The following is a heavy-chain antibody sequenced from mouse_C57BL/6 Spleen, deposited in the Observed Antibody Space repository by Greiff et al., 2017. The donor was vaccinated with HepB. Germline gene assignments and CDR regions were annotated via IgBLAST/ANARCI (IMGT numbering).Heavy chain of an antibody. Sequence: DVKLVESGGGLVQPGGSLSLSCAASGFTFTDYYMSWVRQPPGKALEWLGFIRNKANGYTTEYSASVKGRFTISRDNSQSILYLQMNALRAEDSATYYCARYMRDDYDRVFDYWGQGTTLTVSS. D-gene: IGHD2-4*01. CDR2: IRNKANGYTT. CDR3: ARYMRDDYDRVFDY. CDR1: GFTFTDYY. V-gene: IGHV7-3*01. J-gene: IGHJ2*01.